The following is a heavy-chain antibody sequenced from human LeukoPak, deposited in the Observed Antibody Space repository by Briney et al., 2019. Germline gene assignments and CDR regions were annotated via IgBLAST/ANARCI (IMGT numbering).Heavy chain of an antibody. Sequence: SETLSLTCSVSGYSINSGYYWGWIRQPPGKGLEWIGTIHHSGGTYYNPSLNSRVAISLDTSNNHLFLNLSSVTAADTALYYCARQTENYDILTGSYYWYFALWGRGTLVTVSS. CDR1: GYSINSGYY. CDR2: IHHSGGT. V-gene: IGHV4-38-2*02. CDR3: ARQTENYDILTGSYYWYFAL. J-gene: IGHJ2*01. D-gene: IGHD3-9*01.